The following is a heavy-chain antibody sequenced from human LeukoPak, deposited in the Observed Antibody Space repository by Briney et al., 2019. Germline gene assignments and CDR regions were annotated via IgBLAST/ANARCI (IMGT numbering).Heavy chain of an antibody. CDR2: ISVENGNT. D-gene: IGHD2-8*01. CDR3: ARDKGLAPATNGWFDP. J-gene: IGHJ5*02. V-gene: IGHV1-18*01. CDR1: AYTFTNYG. Sequence: ASVKVSCKASAYTFTNYGISWVRQAPGQGLEWMGWISVENGNTNYAQKIQGRVTMTTDTSTSTAYMELRSLRSDDTAVYFCARDKGLAPATNGWFDPWGQGTLATVST.